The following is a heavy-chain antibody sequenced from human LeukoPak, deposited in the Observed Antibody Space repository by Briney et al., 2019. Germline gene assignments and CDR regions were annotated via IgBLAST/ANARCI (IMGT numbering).Heavy chain of an antibody. D-gene: IGHD4-17*01. J-gene: IGHJ6*03. CDR1: GFTFSDFY. CDR2: ISRSGINI. V-gene: IGHV3-11*04. Sequence: GGSLRLSCPASGFTFSDFYINWTRQAPGKGLEWVSYISRSGINISYADSVKGRFTISRDNAKSTLYLQVNSLRAEDTAVYFCAKGPPGDNREGNYYMDVWGKGTTVTVSS. CDR3: AKGPPGDNREGNYYMDV.